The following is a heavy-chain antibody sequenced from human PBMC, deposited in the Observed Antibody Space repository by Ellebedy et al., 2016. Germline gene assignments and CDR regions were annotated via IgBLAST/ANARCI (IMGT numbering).Heavy chain of an antibody. D-gene: IGHD6-13*01. CDR1: GGSISSYY. Sequence: SETLSLTXTVSGGSISSYYWSWIRQPPGKGLEWIGYIYYSGSTNYNPSLKSRVTISVDTSKNQFSLKLSSVTAADTAVYYCARLSIAAAGILYFDYWGQGTLVTVSS. J-gene: IGHJ4*02. V-gene: IGHV4-59*08. CDR2: IYYSGST. CDR3: ARLSIAAAGILYFDY.